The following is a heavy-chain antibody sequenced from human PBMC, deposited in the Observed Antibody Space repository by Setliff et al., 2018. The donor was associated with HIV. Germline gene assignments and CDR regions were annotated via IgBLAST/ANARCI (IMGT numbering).Heavy chain of an antibody. Sequence: SETLSLTCTVSGGSITRTPYYWGWIRQPPGQGLEWIGYVHHSGSTKYNASLRSRVTMSVDTSKNLFSLTLRSVTAADTAVYYCASAGPYCGDDCPYNWLTPWGQGTLVTVSS. CDR3: ASAGPYCGDDCPYNWLTP. J-gene: IGHJ5*02. CDR2: VHHSGST. V-gene: IGHV4-61*05. D-gene: IGHD2-21*02. CDR1: GGSITRTPYY.